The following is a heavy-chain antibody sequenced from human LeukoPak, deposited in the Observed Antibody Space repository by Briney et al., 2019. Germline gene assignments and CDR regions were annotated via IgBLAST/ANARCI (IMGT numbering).Heavy chain of an antibody. J-gene: IGHJ4*02. CDR1: GFTFSGHW. D-gene: IGHD1-14*01. V-gene: IGHV3-7*01. Sequence: GGSLRLPCAASGFTFSGHWMSWVRQAPGKGLEWVANINQGGSDKYYVDSVKGRFTISRDNANNLLYLQMNSLRGEDTAVYYCTRDRLRAEDDWGQGTLVTVSS. CDR2: INQGGSDK. CDR3: TRDRLRAEDD.